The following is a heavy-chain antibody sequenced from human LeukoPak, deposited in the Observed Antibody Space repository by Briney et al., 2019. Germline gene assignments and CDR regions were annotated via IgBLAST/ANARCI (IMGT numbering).Heavy chain of an antibody. D-gene: IGHD3-16*01. CDR1: GYTFTNYY. CDR3: ARGRFRDNILNWFDP. Sequence: GASVKVSCKASGYTFTNYYLLWIRQAPGQGLEWMGWINPNSGGTNYAQKFQGRVTMTRDTSISTAYMELSRLRSDDTAVYYCARGRFRDNILNWFDPWGQGTLVTVSS. V-gene: IGHV1-2*02. J-gene: IGHJ5*02. CDR2: INPNSGGT.